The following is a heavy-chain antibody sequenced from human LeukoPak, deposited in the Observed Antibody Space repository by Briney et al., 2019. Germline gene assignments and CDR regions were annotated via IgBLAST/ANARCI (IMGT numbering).Heavy chain of an antibody. J-gene: IGHJ4*01. CDR3: ARDRYSSGWFDY. CDR2: ISAYNGTT. Sequence: GASVKVSCKASGYTFTSYGISWVRQAPGQGLEWMGWISAYNGTTNYAQKLQGRVTMTTHTSTSTAYMELRSLRSDDTAMYYCARDRYSSGWFDYWGQGTLVTVSS. D-gene: IGHD6-19*01. V-gene: IGHV1-18*01. CDR1: GYTFTSYG.